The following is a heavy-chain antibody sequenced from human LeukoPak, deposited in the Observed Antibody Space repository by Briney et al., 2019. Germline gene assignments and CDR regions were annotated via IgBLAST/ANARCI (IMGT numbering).Heavy chain of an antibody. CDR2: INHSGST. CDR3: ASFVKSGYCSSTSCMRDAFDI. CDR1: GGSFSGYY. V-gene: IGHV4-34*01. Sequence: SETLSLTCAVYGGSFSGYYWSWIRQPPGKGLEWIGEINHSGSTNYNPSLKSRVTISVDTSKNQFSLKLSSVTAADTAVYYCASFVKSGYCSSTSCMRDAFDIWGQGTMVTVSS. J-gene: IGHJ3*02. D-gene: IGHD2-2*01.